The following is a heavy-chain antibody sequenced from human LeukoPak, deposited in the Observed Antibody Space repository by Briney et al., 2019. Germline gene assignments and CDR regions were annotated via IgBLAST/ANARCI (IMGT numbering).Heavy chain of an antibody. J-gene: IGHJ4*02. V-gene: IGHV4-59*01. Sequence: PSETLSLTCTVSGGSISSYYWSWIRQPPGKGLEWMGYIYYSGSTNYNPSFKSRVTISVDTSKNQFSLKLSSVTAADTAVYYCARGRVHLDYWGQGTLVTVSS. CDR2: IYYSGST. CDR3: ARGRVHLDY. CDR1: GGSISSYY. D-gene: IGHD3-10*01.